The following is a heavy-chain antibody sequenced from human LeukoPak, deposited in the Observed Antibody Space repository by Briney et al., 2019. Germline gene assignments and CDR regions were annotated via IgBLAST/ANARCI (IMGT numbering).Heavy chain of an antibody. CDR2: ISNSGTTI. V-gene: IGHV3-48*03. D-gene: IGHD5-24*01. CDR1: GFTFSSYE. CDR3: ARGWANDY. Sequence: PGGSLRLSCEASGFTFSSYEMNWVRQAPGQGLEWVSYISNSGTTIYYADSVKGRFTITRDNAKNSLYLQMNSLRAEDTAVYYCARGWANDYWGQGTLVTVSS. J-gene: IGHJ4*02.